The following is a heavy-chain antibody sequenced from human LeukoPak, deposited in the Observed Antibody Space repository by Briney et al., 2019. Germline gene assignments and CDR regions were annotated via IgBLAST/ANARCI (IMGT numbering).Heavy chain of an antibody. D-gene: IGHD3-22*01. J-gene: IGHJ4*02. CDR3: ARDLTYHYDPTSDY. V-gene: IGHV3-7*01. CDR2: IKQDGSEK. CDR1: GFTFSSYW. Sequence: GGSLRLSCAASGFTFSSYWMSWVRQAPGKGLEWVANIKQDGSEKYYVDSVKGRFTISRDNAKNSLYLQMNSLRADDTAVYYCARDLTYHYDPTSDYWGQGTLVTVSS.